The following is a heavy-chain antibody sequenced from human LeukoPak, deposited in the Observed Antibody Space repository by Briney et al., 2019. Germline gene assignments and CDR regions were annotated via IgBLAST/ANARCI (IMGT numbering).Heavy chain of an antibody. CDR1: GGSISSGGYY. CDR3: ARERYYESSGYLINWFDP. J-gene: IGHJ5*02. V-gene: IGHV4-31*03. D-gene: IGHD3-22*01. Sequence: SETLSLTCTVSGGSISSGGYYWSWIRQHPGKGLEWIGYIYYSGSTYYNPSLKSRVTISVDTSKNQFSLKLSSVTAADTAVYYCARERYYESSGYLINWFDPWGQGTLVTVSS. CDR2: IYYSGST.